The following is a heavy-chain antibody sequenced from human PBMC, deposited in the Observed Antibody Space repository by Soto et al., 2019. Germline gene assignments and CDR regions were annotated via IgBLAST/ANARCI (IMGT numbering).Heavy chain of an antibody. J-gene: IGHJ6*02. CDR3: ARDRSVDYGGNQGWSNYYYYGMDV. CDR2: IYYSGST. CDR1: GGSISSFY. D-gene: IGHD4-17*01. V-gene: IGHV4-59*01. Sequence: SETLSLTCTVSGGSISSFYWSWIRQPPGKGLEWIGYIYYSGSTNYNPSLKSRVTISVDTSKNQFSLKLSSVTAADTAVCYCARDRSVDYGGNQGWSNYYYYGMDVWGQGTTVTASS.